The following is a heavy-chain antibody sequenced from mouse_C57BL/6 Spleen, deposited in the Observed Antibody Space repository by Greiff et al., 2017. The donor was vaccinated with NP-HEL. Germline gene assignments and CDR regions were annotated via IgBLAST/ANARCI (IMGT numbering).Heavy chain of an antibody. CDR2: INPNNGGT. CDR1: GYTFTDYN. D-gene: IGHD2-3*01. Sequence: EVQLQQSGPELVKPGASVKIPCKASGYTFTDYNMDWVKQSHGKSLEWIGDINPNNGGTIYNQKFKGKATLTVDKSSSTAYMELRSLTSEDTAVYYCAREGVIYDGSGLFAYWGQGTLVTVSA. CDR3: AREGVIYDGSGLFAY. J-gene: IGHJ3*01. V-gene: IGHV1-18*01.